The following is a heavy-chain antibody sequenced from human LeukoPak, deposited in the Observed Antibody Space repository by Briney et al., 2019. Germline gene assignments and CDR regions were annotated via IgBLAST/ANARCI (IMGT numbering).Heavy chain of an antibody. CDR3: AREGPQTLGASDY. CDR1: GGTFSSYA. CDR2: IIPIFGTA. J-gene: IGHJ4*02. V-gene: IGHV1-69*05. Sequence: GASVKVSCKASGGTFSSYAISWVRQAPGQGLEWMGGIIPIFGTANYAQKFQGRVTMTTDTSTSTAYMELRSLRSDDTAVYYCAREGPQTLGASDYWGQGTLVTVSS. D-gene: IGHD1-26*01.